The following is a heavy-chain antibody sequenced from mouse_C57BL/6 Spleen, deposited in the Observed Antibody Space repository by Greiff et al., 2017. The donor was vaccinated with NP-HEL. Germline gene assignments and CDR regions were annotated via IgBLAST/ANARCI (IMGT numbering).Heavy chain of an antibody. D-gene: IGHD2-3*01. CDR2: IDPSDSET. CDR3: ARKDGYSSYYFDY. CDR1: GYTFTSYW. J-gene: IGHJ2*01. V-gene: IGHV1-52*01. Sequence: QVQLQQPGAELVRPGSSVKLSCKASGYTFTSYWMHWVKQRPIQGLEWIGNIDPSDSETHYNQKFKDKATLTVDKSSSTAYMQLSSLTSEDSAVYYCARKDGYSSYYFDYWGQGTTLTVSS.